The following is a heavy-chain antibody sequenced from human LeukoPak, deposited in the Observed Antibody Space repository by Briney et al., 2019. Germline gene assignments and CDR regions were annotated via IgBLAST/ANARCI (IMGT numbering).Heavy chain of an antibody. CDR1: GGSISSYY. J-gene: IGHJ4*02. Sequence: SETLSLTCTVSGGSISSYYWSWIRQPPGKGLEWIGYIYYSGSTNYNPSLKSRVTISVDTSKNQFSLKLSSVTAADTAVYYCARDGPVGVKYYWGQGTLVTVSS. CDR2: IYYSGST. D-gene: IGHD1-26*01. CDR3: ARDGPVGVKYY. V-gene: IGHV4-59*01.